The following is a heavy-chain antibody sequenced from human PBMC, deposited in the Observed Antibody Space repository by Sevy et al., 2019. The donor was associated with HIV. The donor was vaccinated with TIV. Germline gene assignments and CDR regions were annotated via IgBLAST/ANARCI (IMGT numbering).Heavy chain of an antibody. J-gene: IGHJ4*02. CDR2: IWYDGSNK. D-gene: IGHD3-3*01. V-gene: IGHV3-33*06. Sequence: GGSLRLSCAASGFTFSSYGMHWVRQAPGKGLEWVEVIWYDGSNKYYADSVKGRFTISRDNSKNTLYLQMNSLRAEDTAVYYCAKDNFSRRRDGYNHLFDYWGQGTLVTVSS. CDR3: AKDNFSRRRDGYNHLFDY. CDR1: GFTFSSYG.